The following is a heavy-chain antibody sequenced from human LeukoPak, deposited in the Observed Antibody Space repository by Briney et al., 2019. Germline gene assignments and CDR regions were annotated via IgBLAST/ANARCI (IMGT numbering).Heavy chain of an antibody. CDR3: ARGSIGGLNY. CDR2: IYYSGST. V-gene: IGHV4-59*01. CDR1: GGSIGSFY. Sequence: PSETLSLACTVSGGSIGSFYWTWIRQPPGKGLEWIGYIYYSGSTNYNPSLKSRVTISVGTSKNQISLKLSSVTTADTAFYYCARGSIGGLNYWGQGTLVTASS. J-gene: IGHJ4*02. D-gene: IGHD3-22*01.